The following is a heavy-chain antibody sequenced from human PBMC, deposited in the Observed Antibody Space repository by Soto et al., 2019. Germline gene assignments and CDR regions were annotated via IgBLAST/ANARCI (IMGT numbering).Heavy chain of an antibody. CDR2: VNPSGGHT. CDR3: ARGGHVVVVTAAVDY. CDR1: GDTFTAYY. V-gene: IGHV1-46*01. J-gene: IGHJ4*02. Sequence: QVQLVQSGAEVKKPGASVKVSCKASGDTFTAYYIHWVRQAPGQGLEMMCTVNPSGGHTTYAQHFLGRRTMTRDKSPSTLSMELTSLTSEDTSLYYCARGGHVVVVTAAVDYCGQGNLGTVSS. D-gene: IGHD2-21*02.